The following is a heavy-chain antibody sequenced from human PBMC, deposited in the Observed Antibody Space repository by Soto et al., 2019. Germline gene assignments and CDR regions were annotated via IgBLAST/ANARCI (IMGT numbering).Heavy chain of an antibody. V-gene: IGHV6-1*01. D-gene: IGHD2-2*01. CDR2: TYYRSRWFN. CDR3: ARDLEDPVAAPAATYFHFYGVDV. Sequence: PSQTLSLTCAISGDSLSNNNAGWNLIRQSPSRGLEWLGRTYYRSRWFNDYAVSVKSRITITPDTSKNQLSLQLNSVTPEDTAVYFCARDLEDPVAAPAATYFHFYGVDVWGQGTTVTVSS. J-gene: IGHJ6*02. CDR1: GDSLSNNNAG.